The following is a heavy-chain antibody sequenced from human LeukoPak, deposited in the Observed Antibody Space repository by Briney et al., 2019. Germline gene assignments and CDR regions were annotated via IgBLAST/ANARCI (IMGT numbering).Heavy chain of an antibody. V-gene: IGHV3-7*03. CDR1: GFTFRSYW. Sequence: TVGSLRLSCAAPGFTFRSYWMSWVRQAPGKGLEWVANIKQDGSENYYVDSVKGRFTISRDNAKNSLYLQMNSLRAEDTAVYYCARDPGIAAAGTTPSDYLGQGTLVTVSS. J-gene: IGHJ4*02. CDR3: ARDPGIAAAGTTPSDY. D-gene: IGHD6-13*01. CDR2: IKQDGSEN.